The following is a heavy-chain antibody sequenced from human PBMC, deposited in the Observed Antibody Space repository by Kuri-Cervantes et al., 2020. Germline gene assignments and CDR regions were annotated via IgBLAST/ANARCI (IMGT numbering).Heavy chain of an antibody. D-gene: IGHD3-3*01. CDR2: IWYDGSNK. CDR1: GFTFDDYA. V-gene: IGHV3-33*08. J-gene: IGHJ6*03. Sequence: GGSLRLSCAASGFTFDDYAMHWVRQAPGKGLEWVAVIWYDGSNKYYADSVKGRFTISRDNSKNTLYLQMNSLRAEDTAVYYCAREAEAYYVFWSDHTAYYMDVWGKGTTVTVSS. CDR3: AREAEAYYVFWSDHTAYYMDV.